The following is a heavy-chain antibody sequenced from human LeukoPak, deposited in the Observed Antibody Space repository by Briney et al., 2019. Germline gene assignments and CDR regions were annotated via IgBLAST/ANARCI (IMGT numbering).Heavy chain of an antibody. V-gene: IGHV3-23*01. D-gene: IGHD2-21*01. J-gene: IGHJ4*02. CDR2: ISDSGNT. CDR3: AKAPVTTCRGAYCYPFDY. CDR1: GFTLSSYA. Sequence: GGSLRLSCAASGFTLSSYAMSWVRQAPGKGLEWVSAISDSGNTYHADSVKGRFTISRDSSKNTLSLQMNRLRPEDAAVYYCAKAPVTTCRGAYCYPFDYWGQGTLVTVSS.